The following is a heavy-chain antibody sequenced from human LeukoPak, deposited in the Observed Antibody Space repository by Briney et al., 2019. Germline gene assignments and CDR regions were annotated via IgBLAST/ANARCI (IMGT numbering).Heavy chain of an antibody. CDR1: GFTFSSYS. Sequence: GGSLRLSCAASGFTFSSYSMNWVRQAPGKGLEWVSAISGSGGSTYYADSVKGRFTISRDNSKNTLYLQMNSLRAEDTAVYYCAKSINYYYDSSGYYRAFDIWGQGTMVTVSS. V-gene: IGHV3-23*01. D-gene: IGHD3-22*01. CDR3: AKSINYYYDSSGYYRAFDI. J-gene: IGHJ3*02. CDR2: ISGSGGST.